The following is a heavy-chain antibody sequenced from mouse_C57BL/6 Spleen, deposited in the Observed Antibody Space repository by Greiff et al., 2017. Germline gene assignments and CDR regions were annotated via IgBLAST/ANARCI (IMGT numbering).Heavy chain of an antibody. CDR2: ISYDGSN. J-gene: IGHJ2*01. D-gene: IGHD1-1*01. CDR3: ARDQGLITLDY. Sequence: DVKLQESGPGLVKPSQSLSLTCSVTGYSITSGYYWNWIRQFPGNKLEWMGYISYDGSNNYNPSLKNRISITRDTSKNQFFLKLNSVTTEDTATYYCARDQGLITLDYWGQGTTLTVSS. V-gene: IGHV3-6*01. CDR1: GYSITSGYY.